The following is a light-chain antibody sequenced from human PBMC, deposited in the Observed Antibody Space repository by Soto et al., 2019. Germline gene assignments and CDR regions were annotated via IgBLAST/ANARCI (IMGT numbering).Light chain of an antibody. V-gene: IGLV2-14*01. Sequence: QSALTQPASVSGSPGQSITISCTGTSSDVGGYNYVSWYQQHPGKAPKLMIYDVSNRPSGVSNRFSGSKSGNTASLTISGLQAEDEADYYCSSYTSSRTLVFGTGTKVTVI. CDR1: SSDVGGYNY. CDR3: SSYTSSRTLV. J-gene: IGLJ1*01. CDR2: DVS.